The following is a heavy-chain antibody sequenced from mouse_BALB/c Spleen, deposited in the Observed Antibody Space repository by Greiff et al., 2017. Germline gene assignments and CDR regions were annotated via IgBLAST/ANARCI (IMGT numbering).Heavy chain of an antibody. Sequence: VKLQESGAELAKPGASVKMSCKASGYTFTSYWMHWVKQRPGQGLEWIGYINPSTGYTEYNQKFKDKATLTADKSSSTAYMQLSSLTSEDSAVYYCARSELGQRFAYWGQGTLVTVSA. J-gene: IGHJ3*01. CDR2: INPSTGYT. CDR3: ARSELGQRFAY. CDR1: GYTFTSYW. D-gene: IGHD4-1*01. V-gene: IGHV1-7*01.